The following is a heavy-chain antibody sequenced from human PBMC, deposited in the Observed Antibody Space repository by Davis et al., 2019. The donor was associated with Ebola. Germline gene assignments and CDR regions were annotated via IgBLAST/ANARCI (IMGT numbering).Heavy chain of an antibody. CDR2: IIPIFGTA. J-gene: IGHJ4*02. CDR3: AGRDLRLGELSSFDY. Sequence: SVKVSCKASGYTFTSYDINWVRQATGQGLEWMGGIIPIFGTANYAQKFQGRVTITADESTSTAYMELSSLRSEDTAVYYCAGRDLRLGELSSFDYWGQGTLVTVSS. CDR1: GYTFTSYD. V-gene: IGHV1-69*13. D-gene: IGHD3-16*02.